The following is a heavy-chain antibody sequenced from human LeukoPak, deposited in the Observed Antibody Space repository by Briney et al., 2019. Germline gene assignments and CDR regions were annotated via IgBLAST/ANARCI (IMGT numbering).Heavy chain of an antibody. Sequence: PGGSLRLSCAASGFTVSSNYMNWVRQAPGRGLEWVSVIYSGGSTFYADSVEGRFTISRDNSNNTLYLQMNSLRAEDTAMYYCARECYDNSGGEDAFDIWGPGTMVTVSS. CDR1: GFTVSSNY. CDR2: IYSGGST. D-gene: IGHD3-22*01. V-gene: IGHV3-53*01. CDR3: ARECYDNSGGEDAFDI. J-gene: IGHJ3*02.